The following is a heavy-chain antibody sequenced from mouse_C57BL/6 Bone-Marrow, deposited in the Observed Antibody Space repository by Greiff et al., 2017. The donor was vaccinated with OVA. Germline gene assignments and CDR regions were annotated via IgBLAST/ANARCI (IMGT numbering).Heavy chain of an antibody. Sequence: VQLQQSGAELVRPGASVTLSCKASGYTFTDYDMHWVKQTPVHGLEWIGAIDPETGGTAYNQKFKGKATLTADKSSSTAYMELRSLTSEDSAVYYGTRWELRRGRCYFDYWGQGTTLTFSS. CDR1: GYTFTDYD. D-gene: IGHD2-4*01. J-gene: IGHJ2*01. V-gene: IGHV1-15*01. CDR3: TRWELRRGRCYFDY. CDR2: IDPETGGT.